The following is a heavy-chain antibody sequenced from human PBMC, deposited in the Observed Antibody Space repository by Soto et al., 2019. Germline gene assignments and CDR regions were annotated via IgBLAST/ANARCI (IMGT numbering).Heavy chain of an antibody. J-gene: IGHJ4*02. CDR1: GGTFSSYA. D-gene: IGHD3-22*01. V-gene: IGHV1-69*13. CDR3: ARGNGLTGGY. Sequence: ASVKVSCKASGGTFSSYAISWVRQAPGQGLEWMGGIIPIFGTANYAQKFQGRVTITADESTSTAYMELRSLRSDDTAVYYCARGNGLTGGYWGQGTLVTVSS. CDR2: IIPIFGTA.